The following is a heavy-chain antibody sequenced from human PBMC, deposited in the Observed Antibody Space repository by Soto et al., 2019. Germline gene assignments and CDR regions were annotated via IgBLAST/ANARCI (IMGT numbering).Heavy chain of an antibody. J-gene: IGHJ3*02. CDR3: ARDRSDSSRADSFDI. V-gene: IGHV3-53*01. Sequence: EVQLVESGGGLIQPGGSLRLSCAVSGFAVSDNYMSWVHQATGKGLEWVSVIYRGLAAHYADSVKGRFTISRDDSKNTVYLQMNSLRAEDTAVYYCARDRSDSSRADSFDIWGQGTVVTVSS. D-gene: IGHD6-25*01. CDR1: GFAVSDNY. CDR2: IYRGLAA.